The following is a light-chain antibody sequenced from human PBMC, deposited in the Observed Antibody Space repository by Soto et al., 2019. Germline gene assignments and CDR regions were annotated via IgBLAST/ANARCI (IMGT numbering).Light chain of an antibody. CDR3: QQYSSSEIT. V-gene: IGKV3-20*01. CDR2: DAS. Sequence: EIVLTQSPGTLSLSPGERATLSCRASQSVSSSYLAWYHQNPGHASGLLIYDASSSATGIPDGCSGSGSGTDFTSTISILEPEDVAVYYCQQYSSSEITFGQGTRLEIK. CDR1: QSVSSSY. J-gene: IGKJ5*01.